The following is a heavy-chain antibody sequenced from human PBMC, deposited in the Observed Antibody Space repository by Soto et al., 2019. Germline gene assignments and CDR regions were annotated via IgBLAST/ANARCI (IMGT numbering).Heavy chain of an antibody. CDR2: ITAYNGNT. V-gene: IGHV1-18*04. Sequence: QVHLVQSGPEVKNPGASVKVSCKASGFTFANYGITWVRQAPGQGLEWMGWITAYNGNTHYEQNHQGRVTMTTDTSTSTAYMELWRLRSDDTAVYYCARAYSYGSYWYFDLWGRGTRVTVSS. D-gene: IGHD5-18*01. CDR1: GFTFANYG. J-gene: IGHJ2*01. CDR3: ARAYSYGSYWYFDL.